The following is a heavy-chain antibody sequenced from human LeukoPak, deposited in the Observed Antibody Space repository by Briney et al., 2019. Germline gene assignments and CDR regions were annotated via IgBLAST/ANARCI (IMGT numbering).Heavy chain of an antibody. V-gene: IGHV3-48*03. CDR3: ARDYNFDY. CDR2: ISSSGGAI. CDR1: GFTFSSYE. Sequence: GGSLRLSCAASGFTFSSYEMTWVRQAPGKGLEWISYISSSGGAIYYADSVKGRFTISRDNAKNSLYLQMNSLRAEDTAVYYCARDYNFDYWGQGTLVTVSS. J-gene: IGHJ4*02.